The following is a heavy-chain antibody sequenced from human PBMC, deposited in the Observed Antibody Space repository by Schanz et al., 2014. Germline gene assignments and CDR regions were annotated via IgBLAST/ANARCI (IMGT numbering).Heavy chain of an antibody. CDR2: ISPYTGNT. V-gene: IGHV1-18*01. D-gene: IGHD2-2*01. J-gene: IGHJ5*02. CDR3: ARDRRRYCSTASCLHDNWFDP. CDR1: GGTFSSYT. Sequence: QVQLVQSGAEVKKPGSSVKVSCKASGGTFSSYTISWVRQAPGQGLQWMGWISPYTGNTNYAQTLQGRITVTTDTSTSTVYLELSSLRSDDTAVYYCARDRRRYCSTASCLHDNWFDPWGQGTLVIVSS.